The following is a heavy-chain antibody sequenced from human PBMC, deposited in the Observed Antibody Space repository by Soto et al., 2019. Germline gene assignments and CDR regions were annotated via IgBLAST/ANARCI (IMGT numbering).Heavy chain of an antibody. Sequence: PGESLKISFKCSGNSFTSYSISWVRQMPGKGLEWTGMIDPSYSYTNYSPCCQGNVTISAAKSIRTAYLQWSSLKASATDMYSCERPTLATKYYDMDVWGQGTTVTVSS. CDR1: GNSFTSYS. CDR2: IDPSYSYT. CDR3: ERPTLATKYYDMDV. J-gene: IGHJ6*02. V-gene: IGHV5-10-1*01. D-gene: IGHD1-26*01.